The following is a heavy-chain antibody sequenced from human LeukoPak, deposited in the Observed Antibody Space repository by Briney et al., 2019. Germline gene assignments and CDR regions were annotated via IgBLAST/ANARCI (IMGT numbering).Heavy chain of an antibody. CDR1: GFTFSNYV. D-gene: IGHD5-12*01. J-gene: IGHJ4*01. Sequence: PGGSLRLSCAASGFTFSNYVISCVRQAPGKGLECVSGISGSGGSTYYAASVKGRFSISRDNYKNTLYLQMTILRAEDTAVYYCAKDYRWLDDPDYWGQGTLVTVSS. CDR2: ISGSGGST. V-gene: IGHV3-23*01. CDR3: AKDYRWLDDPDY.